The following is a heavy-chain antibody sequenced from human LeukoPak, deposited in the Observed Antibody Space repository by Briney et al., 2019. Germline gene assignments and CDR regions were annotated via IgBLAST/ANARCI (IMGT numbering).Heavy chain of an antibody. Sequence: ASVKVSCKVSGYTLTELSMHWVRQAPGKGLEWMGGFDPEDGETIYAQKFQGRVTITADESTSTAYMELSSLRSEDTAAYYCARDTTTPPHAFDIWGQGTMVTVSS. D-gene: IGHD1-1*01. CDR3: ARDTTTPPHAFDI. CDR1: GYTLTELS. V-gene: IGHV1-24*01. CDR2: FDPEDGET. J-gene: IGHJ3*02.